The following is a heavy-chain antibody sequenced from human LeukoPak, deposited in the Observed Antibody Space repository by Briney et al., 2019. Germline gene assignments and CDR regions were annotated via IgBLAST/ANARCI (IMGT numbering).Heavy chain of an antibody. CDR2: IYYSGST. V-gene: IGHV4-39*07. CDR3: ARERETRLTYSSRGCYFDY. CDR1: GGSISSSSYY. J-gene: IGHJ4*02. D-gene: IGHD6-13*01. Sequence: PSETLSLTCTVSGGSISSSSYYWGWIRQPPGKGLEWIGSIYYSGSTYYNPSLKSRVTISVDTSKNQFSLKLSSVTAADTAVYYCARERETRLTYSSRGCYFDYWGQGTLVTVSS.